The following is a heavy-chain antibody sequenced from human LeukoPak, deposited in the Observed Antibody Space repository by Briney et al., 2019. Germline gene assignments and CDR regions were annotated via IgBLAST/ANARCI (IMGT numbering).Heavy chain of an antibody. J-gene: IGHJ4*02. V-gene: IGHV3-23*01. Sequence: GGSLRLSCAASGFSFSTYTMNWVRQAPGKGLEWVSAINGRGDSTFYADSVKGQFTISSDNSKSTVYLQMNSLRADDTAVYYCAKGLYSSGWSGFDYWGQGTLVTVSS. D-gene: IGHD6-19*01. CDR1: GFSFSTYT. CDR3: AKGLYSSGWSGFDY. CDR2: INGRGDST.